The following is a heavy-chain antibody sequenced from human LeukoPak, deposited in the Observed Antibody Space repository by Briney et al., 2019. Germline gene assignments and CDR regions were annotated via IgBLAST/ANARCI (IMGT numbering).Heavy chain of an antibody. J-gene: IGHJ4*02. CDR1: GYAFTSYG. CDR3: ARSDSLVGASDY. D-gene: IGHD1-26*01. V-gene: IGHV1-18*01. Sequence: ASVKVSCKASGYAFTSYGISWVRQAPGQGLEWMGWISAYNGNTNYAQKLQGRVTMTTDASTSTAYMELRSLRSDDTAVYYCARSDSLVGASDYWGQGTLVTVSS. CDR2: ISAYNGNT.